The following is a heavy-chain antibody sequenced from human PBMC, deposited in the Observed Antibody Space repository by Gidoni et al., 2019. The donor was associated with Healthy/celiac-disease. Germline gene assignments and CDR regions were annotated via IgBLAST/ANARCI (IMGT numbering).Heavy chain of an antibody. CDR2: ISAYNGNT. J-gene: IGHJ4*02. CDR1: GYPFASDG. D-gene: IGHD2-2*01. CDR3: ARVMGPDIVVVPAAMGDY. V-gene: IGHV1-18*01. Sequence: QVQLVQYGAEVKKPGASVKDSCNAAGYPFASDGISWVRQAPGQGLEWMGWISAYNGNTNDAQKLQGRVTMTTDTSTSTAYMELRSLRSDDTAVYYCARVMGPDIVVVPAAMGDYWGQGTLVTVSS.